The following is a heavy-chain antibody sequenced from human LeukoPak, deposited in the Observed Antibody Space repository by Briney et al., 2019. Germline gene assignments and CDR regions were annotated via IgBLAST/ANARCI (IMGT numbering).Heavy chain of an antibody. CDR1: GGSISSSSYY. CDR3: AREPGMGY. J-gene: IGHJ4*02. Sequence: PSETLSLTCTVSGGSISSSSYYWGWIRQPPGKGLEWIGSIYHSGSTYYNPSLKSRVTISVDTSKNQFSLKLSSVTAADTAVYYCAREPGMGYWGQGTLVTVSS. D-gene: IGHD3-10*01. V-gene: IGHV4-39*07. CDR2: IYHSGST.